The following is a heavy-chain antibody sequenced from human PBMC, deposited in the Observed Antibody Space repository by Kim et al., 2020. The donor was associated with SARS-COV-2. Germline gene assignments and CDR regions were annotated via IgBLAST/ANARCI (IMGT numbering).Heavy chain of an antibody. CDR3: AKGFLGRYDFWSGYYSDY. J-gene: IGHJ4*02. V-gene: IGHV3-23*01. CDR2: ISGSGGST. Sequence: GGSLRLSCAASGFTFSSYAMSWVRQAPGKGLEWVSAISGSGGSTYYADSVKGRFTISRDNSKNTLYLQMNSLRAEDTAVYYCAKGFLGRYDFWSGYYSDYWGQGTLVTVSS. D-gene: IGHD3-3*01. CDR1: GFTFSSYA.